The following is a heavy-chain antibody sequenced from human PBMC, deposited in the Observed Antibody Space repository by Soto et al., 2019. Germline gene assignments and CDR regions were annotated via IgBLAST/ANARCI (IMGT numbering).Heavy chain of an antibody. Sequence: PSETLSLTCTVSGGSISSGGYYWSWIRQHPGKGLEWIGYIYYSGSTYYNPSLKSRVTISVDTSKNQFSLKLSSVTAADTAVYYCARGYCSSTSCYHLYYYYYGMDVWGQGTTVTVSS. CDR2: IYYSGST. V-gene: IGHV4-31*03. CDR3: ARGYCSSTSCYHLYYYYYGMDV. J-gene: IGHJ6*02. CDR1: GGSISSGGYY. D-gene: IGHD2-2*01.